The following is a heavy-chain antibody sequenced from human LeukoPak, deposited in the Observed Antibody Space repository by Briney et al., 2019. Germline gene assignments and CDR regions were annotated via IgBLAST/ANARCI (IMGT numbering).Heavy chain of an antibody. V-gene: IGHV1-69*01. J-gene: IGHJ6*04. CDR1: GGTFSSYA. CDR3: ASGEGDFWSGYPLAMDV. D-gene: IGHD3-3*01. Sequence: SVKVSCKASGGTFSSYAIGWVRQAPGQGLEWMGGIIPIFGTANYAQKFQGRVTITADESTSTAYMELSSLRSEDTAVYYCASGEGDFWSGYPLAMDVWGKGTTVTVSS. CDR2: IIPIFGTA.